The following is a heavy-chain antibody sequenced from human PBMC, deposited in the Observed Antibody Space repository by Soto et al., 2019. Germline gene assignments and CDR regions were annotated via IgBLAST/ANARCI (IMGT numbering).Heavy chain of an antibody. CDR3: ASSPAYGSSWYGIPPDLSHGMDV. Sequence: ASVNGSCKASGYTFTSYYIYWVGQAPGQGLEWMGIINPRGGITTYAQKFQGRLTMTGDTSTSTVYMELSSLTSEDTAMYHCASSPAYGSSWYGIPPDLSHGMDVWGQGTTVTV. J-gene: IGHJ6*02. V-gene: IGHV1-46*01. D-gene: IGHD6-13*01. CDR2: INPRGGIT. CDR1: GYTFTSYY.